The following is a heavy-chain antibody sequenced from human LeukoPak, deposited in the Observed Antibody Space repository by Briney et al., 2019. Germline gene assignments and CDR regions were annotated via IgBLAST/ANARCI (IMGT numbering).Heavy chain of an antibody. Sequence: SETLSLTCTVSGGSISSYYWSWIRQPAGKGLKWIGRIYTSGSTNYNPSLKSRVTISVDKSKNQFSLKLSSVTAADTAVYYCARRSSSWYGLDYWGQGTLVTVSS. D-gene: IGHD6-13*01. CDR3: ARRSSSWYGLDY. CDR2: IYTSGST. V-gene: IGHV4-4*07. J-gene: IGHJ4*02. CDR1: GGSISSYY.